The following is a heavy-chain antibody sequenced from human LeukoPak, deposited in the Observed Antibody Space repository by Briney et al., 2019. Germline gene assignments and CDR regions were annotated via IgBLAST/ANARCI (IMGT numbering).Heavy chain of an antibody. V-gene: IGHV1-8*03. CDR1: GGTFSSYT. D-gene: IGHD1-26*01. CDR2: MNPNSGNT. CDR3: ARGWAGKHI. Sequence: ASVKVSCKASGGTFSSYTINWVRQATGQGLEWMGWMNPNSGNTGYAQKFQGRVTITRNTSISTAYMELSSLRSEDTAVYYCARGWAGKHIWGQGTMVTVSS. J-gene: IGHJ3*02.